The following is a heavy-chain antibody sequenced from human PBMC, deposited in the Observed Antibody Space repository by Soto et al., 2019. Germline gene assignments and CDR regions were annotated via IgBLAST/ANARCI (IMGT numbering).Heavy chain of an antibody. J-gene: IGHJ6*02. V-gene: IGHV4-31*03. CDR1: GGSVSSGGNY. CDR2: IYYRGST. Sequence: QVQLQESGPGLVKPSQTLPLTCTVSGGSVSSGGNYWSWIRHHPEKGLEWLGSIYYRGSTYYNPSVSSRVSISLDTSKNQSSLRLTSVTAADTAVYYCARSQQVGDWPLPHYYYCMEVWGQGTTVTVSS. CDR3: ARSQQVGDWPLPHYYYCMEV. D-gene: IGHD6-6*01.